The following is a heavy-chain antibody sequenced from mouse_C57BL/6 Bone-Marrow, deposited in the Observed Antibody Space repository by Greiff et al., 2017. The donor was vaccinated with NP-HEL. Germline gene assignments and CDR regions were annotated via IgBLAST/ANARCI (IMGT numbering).Heavy chain of an antibody. Sequence: EVQLQQSGPELVKPGASVKISCKASGYTFTDYYMNWVKQSHGKSLEWIGDINPNNGGTSYNQKFKGKATLTVDKSSSTAYMELRSLTSEDSAVYYCARVLGRGYFDVWGTGTTVTVSS. CDR2: INPNNGGT. V-gene: IGHV1-26*01. CDR3: ARVLGRGYFDV. J-gene: IGHJ1*03. D-gene: IGHD1-1*01. CDR1: GYTFTDYY.